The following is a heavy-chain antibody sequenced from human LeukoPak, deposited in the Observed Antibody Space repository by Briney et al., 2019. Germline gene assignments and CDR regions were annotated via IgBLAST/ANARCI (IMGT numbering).Heavy chain of an antibody. CDR3: ARGGMGANSQEYFYYGMDV. CDR2: ISRTGSYI. Sequence: GGSLRLSCAAAGFSFSTYSMNWVRQTPGKGLEWVSSISRTGSYIYYADSVKGRFTLSRDNGKNSLYLQMNSLRAEDTAVYYCARGGMGANSQEYFYYGMDVWGQGTTVTVSS. CDR1: GFSFSTYS. V-gene: IGHV3-21*01. J-gene: IGHJ6*02. D-gene: IGHD2-8*01.